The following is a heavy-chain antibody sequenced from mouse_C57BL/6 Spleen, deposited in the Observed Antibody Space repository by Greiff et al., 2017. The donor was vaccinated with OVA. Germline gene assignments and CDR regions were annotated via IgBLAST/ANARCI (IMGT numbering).Heavy chain of an antibody. V-gene: IGHV3-6*01. D-gene: IGHD2-5*01. Sequence: EVKLMESGPGLVKPSQSLSLTCSVTGYSITSGYYWNWIRQFPGNKLEWMGYISYDGSNNYNPSLKNRISITRDTSKNQFFLKLNSVTTEDTATYYCARGYSNSWYFDVWGTGTTVTVSS. CDR3: ARGYSNSWYFDV. CDR1: GYSITSGYY. CDR2: ISYDGSN. J-gene: IGHJ1*03.